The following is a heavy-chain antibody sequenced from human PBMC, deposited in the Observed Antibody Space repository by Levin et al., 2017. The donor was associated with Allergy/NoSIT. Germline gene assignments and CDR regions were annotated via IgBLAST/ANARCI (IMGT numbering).Heavy chain of an antibody. J-gene: IGHJ2*01. D-gene: IGHD4-17*01. V-gene: IGHV3-23*01. CDR3: AKSTTTVTWYFDL. Sequence: GESLKISCAASGFTFSSYAMSWVRQAPGKGLEWVSAISGSGGSTYYADSVKGRFTISRDNSKNTLYLQMNSLRAEDTAVYYCAKSTTTVTWYFDLWGRGTLVTVSS. CDR1: GFTFSSYA. CDR2: ISGSGGST.